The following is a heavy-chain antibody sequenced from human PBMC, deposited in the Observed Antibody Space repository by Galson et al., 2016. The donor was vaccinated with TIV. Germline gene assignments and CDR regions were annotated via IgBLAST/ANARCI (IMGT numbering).Heavy chain of an antibody. D-gene: IGHD4-17*01. Sequence: SLRLSCAASGFTFNIYGMHWVRQAPGKGLEWVASIRYDGSFQNYVDSAKGRFTISRDNSKNSLYLQMHSLRVEDTAVYYCARPGLLQSYERGDYYYDYYWNGLDVWGQGATVIVSS. J-gene: IGHJ6*02. V-gene: IGHV3-33*01. CDR2: IRYDGSFQ. CDR1: GFTFNIYG. CDR3: ARPGLLQSYERGDYYYDYYWNGLDV.